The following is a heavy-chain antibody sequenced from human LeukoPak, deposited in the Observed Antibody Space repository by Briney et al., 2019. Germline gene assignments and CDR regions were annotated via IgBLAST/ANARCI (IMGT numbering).Heavy chain of an antibody. D-gene: IGHD3-9*01. CDR3: AKHYYDILTGYYG. Sequence: PGGSLRLSCAASGFTFSSYAMNWVRQAPGKGLEWVSAISGSGDSTYYADSVKGRFTISRDNSKNTLYLQMNSLRAEDTAVYYCAKHYYDILTGYYGWGQGTLVTVSS. J-gene: IGHJ4*02. CDR2: ISGSGDST. V-gene: IGHV3-23*01. CDR1: GFTFSSYA.